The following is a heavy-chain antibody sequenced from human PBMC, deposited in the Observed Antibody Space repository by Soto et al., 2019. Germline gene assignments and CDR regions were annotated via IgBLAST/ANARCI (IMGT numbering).Heavy chain of an antibody. D-gene: IGHD6-6*01. Sequence: GKGLEWVSAISGSGGSTYYAHSGKGRFTISRDNSKNTLYLQMNSLRAEDTAVYDCARVVAARSKYYYGMDVWGHGTKVIVSS. V-gene: IGHV3-23*01. CDR2: ISGSGGST. J-gene: IGHJ6*02. CDR3: ARVVAARSKYYYGMDV.